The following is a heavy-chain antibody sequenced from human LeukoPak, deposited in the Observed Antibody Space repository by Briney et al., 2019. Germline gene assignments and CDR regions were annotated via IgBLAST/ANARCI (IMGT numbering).Heavy chain of an antibody. J-gene: IGHJ4*02. CDR2: INWNGGST. Sequence: EGSLRLSCAASGFTFSSYSMNWVRQAPGKGLEWVSGINWNGGSTGYADSVKGRFTISRDNAKNSLYLQMNSLRAEDTALYYCASGGIYYGAAFDFWGQGTLVTVSS. V-gene: IGHV3-20*04. CDR3: ASGGIYYGAAFDF. D-gene: IGHD1-26*01. CDR1: GFTFSSYS.